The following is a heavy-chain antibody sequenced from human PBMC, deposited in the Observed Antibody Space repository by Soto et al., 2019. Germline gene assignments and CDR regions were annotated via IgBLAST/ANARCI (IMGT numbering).Heavy chain of an antibody. J-gene: IGHJ4*02. Sequence: GGSLRLSCAASGFTFSSYAMSWVRQAPGKGLEWVSAISGSGGSTYYADSVKGRFTISRDNSKNTLYLQMNSLRAEDTAVYYGAKDRAGSSMPVDFDYWGQGTLVTVSS. V-gene: IGHV3-23*01. CDR2: ISGSGGST. CDR3: AKDRAGSSMPVDFDY. D-gene: IGHD6-6*01. CDR1: GFTFSSYA.